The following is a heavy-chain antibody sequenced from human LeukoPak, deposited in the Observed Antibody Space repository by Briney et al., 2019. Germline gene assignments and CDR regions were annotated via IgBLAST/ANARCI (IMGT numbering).Heavy chain of an antibody. Sequence: PGRSLRLSCAASGFTFSSYGMHWVRQAPGKGLEGVAVISYDGSNKYYADSVKGRFTISRDNSKNTLYLQMNSLGAEDTAVYYCAKGATLVVVPFGFWDWGQGTLVTVSS. V-gene: IGHV3-30*18. D-gene: IGHD3-22*01. CDR2: ISYDGSNK. CDR1: GFTFSSYG. J-gene: IGHJ4*02. CDR3: AKGATLVVVPFGFWD.